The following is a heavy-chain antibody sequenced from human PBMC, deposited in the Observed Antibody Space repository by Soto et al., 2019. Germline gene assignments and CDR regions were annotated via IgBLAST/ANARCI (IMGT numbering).Heavy chain of an antibody. CDR3: AIDLVDAWASSDVEY. D-gene: IGHD3-16*01. CDR1: GYTFTSHY. Sequence: ASVKVSCKATGYTFTSHYMHWERQAAGQGLQRRGISSASGGSTSYEQKYQGRVTMISDTSTSTVNKELSSLRPEDTDVYYCAIDLVDAWASSDVEYWGQGTRAT. V-gene: IGHV1-46*01. CDR2: SSASGGST. J-gene: IGHJ4*02.